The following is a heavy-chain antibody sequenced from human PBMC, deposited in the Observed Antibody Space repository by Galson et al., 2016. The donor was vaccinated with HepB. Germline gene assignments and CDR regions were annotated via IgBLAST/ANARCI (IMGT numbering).Heavy chain of an antibody. Sequence: SLRLSCAASGFIFSTYGMHWVRQAPGKGLEWVAAIWYDGRNQNFADSGKGRFTISRDNSKNTMYLHLDSVRAEDTAVYYCARLYGGRQWGYFDLWGQGILVTVSS. D-gene: IGHD4-23*01. J-gene: IGHJ4*02. CDR3: ARLYGGRQWGYFDL. CDR1: GFIFSTYG. CDR2: IWYDGRNQ. V-gene: IGHV3-33*01.